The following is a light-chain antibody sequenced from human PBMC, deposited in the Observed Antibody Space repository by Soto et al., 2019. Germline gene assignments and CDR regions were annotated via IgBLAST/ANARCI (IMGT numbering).Light chain of an antibody. V-gene: IGLV2-14*01. J-gene: IGLJ1*01. CDR1: SSDVGGYNS. CDR3: SSYTTSVTYV. CDR2: DVS. Sequence: QSALTQPASVSGSPGQSITISCTGTSSDVGGYNSVSWYQQHPGKAPKLIIYDVSTRPSGISDRFSGSKSGNTASLTISGLQAEDESDYYCSSYTTSVTYVFGTGTKLTVL.